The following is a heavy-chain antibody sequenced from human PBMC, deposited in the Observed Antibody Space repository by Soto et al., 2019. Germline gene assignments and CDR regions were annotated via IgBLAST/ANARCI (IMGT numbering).Heavy chain of an antibody. V-gene: IGHV3-72*01. J-gene: IGHJ4*02. CDR1: GFTLSDHY. CDR3: ARWVSGSPDN. CDR2: TKNKANRYTT. D-gene: IGHD1-26*01. Sequence: VQLVESRGGLVQPGGSLRLSCAASGFTLSDHYMDWVRQAPGKGLEWVGRTKNKANRYTTEYAASVNGRFTISRDDSKNSLYLQMNSLKTEDTAVYYCARWVSGSPDNWGQGTLVTVSS.